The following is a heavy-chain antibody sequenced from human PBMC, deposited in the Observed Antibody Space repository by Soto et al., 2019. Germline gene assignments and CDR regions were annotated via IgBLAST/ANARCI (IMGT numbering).Heavy chain of an antibody. V-gene: IGHV3-74*01. J-gene: IGHJ3*02. Sequence: GGSLRLSCAASGFTFSSYWMHWVRQAPGKGLVWVSRINSDGSSTSYADSVKGRFTISRDNAKNTLYLQMNSLRAEDTAVYYCARDPLAAAGFDAFDIWGQGTMVTVSS. CDR1: GFTFSSYW. D-gene: IGHD6-13*01. CDR2: INSDGSST. CDR3: ARDPLAAAGFDAFDI.